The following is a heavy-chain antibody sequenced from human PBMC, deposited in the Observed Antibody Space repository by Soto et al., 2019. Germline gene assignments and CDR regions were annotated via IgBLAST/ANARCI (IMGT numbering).Heavy chain of an antibody. D-gene: IGHD3-22*01. CDR2: IYYSGST. V-gene: IGHV4-59*01. CDR1: GGSISSFY. CDR3: ARDLFYYDSSGYPVYYFDY. Sequence: SETLSLTCTVSGGSISSFYWRWIRKHPGKGLEWIGYIYYSGSTNYNPSLKSRVTISVDTSKNQFSLKLSSVTAADTAVYYCARDLFYYDSSGYPVYYFDYWGQGTLVTVSS. J-gene: IGHJ4*02.